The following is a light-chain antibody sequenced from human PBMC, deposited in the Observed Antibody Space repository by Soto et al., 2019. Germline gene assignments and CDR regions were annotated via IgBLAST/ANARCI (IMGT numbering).Light chain of an antibody. CDR1: QSVRNN. CDR2: ETS. Sequence: EIILTQSPATLSVSPGDRATLSCRASQSVRNNLAWYQQKPGQAPSLLIYETSARATGVSARFSGSGSGTDFTLTISSLRPEDFAVYYCQQYYDWPPYTFGQGTKL. J-gene: IGKJ2*01. CDR3: QQYYDWPPYT. V-gene: IGKV3-15*01.